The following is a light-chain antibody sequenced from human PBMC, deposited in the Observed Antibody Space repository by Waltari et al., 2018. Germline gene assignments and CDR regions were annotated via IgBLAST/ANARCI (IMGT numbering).Light chain of an antibody. CDR1: RSITTW. Sequence: DIQMTQSPSTLSASIGDRVTITCLASRSITTWLAWYQQKPGKAPKLLIHTASRLESGVPSRFSGSGSGTDFTLTISSLQPDDFATYYCQQYASYWYTFGQGTKL. CDR2: TAS. CDR3: QQYASYWYT. J-gene: IGKJ2*01. V-gene: IGKV1-5*03.